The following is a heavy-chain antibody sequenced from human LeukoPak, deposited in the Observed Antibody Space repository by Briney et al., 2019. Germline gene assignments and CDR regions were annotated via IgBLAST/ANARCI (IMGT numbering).Heavy chain of an antibody. Sequence: GGSLRLPCSPSGFMFSNYAMRWVRQAPGKGLECVTVVSGRGDSTSYADSVKGRFTISRDNSKNTLFLQMNSLRAEDSAVYYCAKDTRIYDILTGYYSPEYFHHWGQGTLVTVSS. CDR2: VSGRGDST. V-gene: IGHV3-23*01. CDR3: AKDTRIYDILTGYYSPEYFHH. CDR1: GFMFSNYA. J-gene: IGHJ1*01. D-gene: IGHD3-9*01.